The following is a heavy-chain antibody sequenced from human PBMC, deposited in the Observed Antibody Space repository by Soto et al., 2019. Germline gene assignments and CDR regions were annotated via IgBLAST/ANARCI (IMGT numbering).Heavy chain of an antibody. CDR3: ARGRGRYSNWSGGSCRFDY. D-gene: IGHD2-15*01. CDR2: SNHSRST. V-gene: IGHV4-34*01. Sequence: SETLSLTCAVYGGSFSGYYWSWIRQPPGKGVQGCVESNHSRSTNYNPSLKSRVTISVDKSKNQFSMKLSSVTAADKAVYYSARGRGRYSNWSGGSCRFDYWGQGTLVTVSS. CDR1: GGSFSGYY. J-gene: IGHJ4*02.